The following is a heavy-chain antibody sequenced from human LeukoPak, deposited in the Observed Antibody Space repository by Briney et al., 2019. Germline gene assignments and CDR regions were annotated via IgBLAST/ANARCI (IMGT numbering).Heavy chain of an antibody. Sequence: GGSLRLSCAASGFIFNSYGMHWVRQAPGKGLEWVAFIRYDGSNKYYADSVKGRFTISRDNSKNTLYLQMNSLSVEDTAVYYCATLPYYYDSSGSYYFDYWGQGTLVTVSS. J-gene: IGHJ4*02. CDR2: IRYDGSNK. V-gene: IGHV3-30*02. CDR3: ATLPYYYDSSGSYYFDY. D-gene: IGHD3-22*01. CDR1: GFIFNSYG.